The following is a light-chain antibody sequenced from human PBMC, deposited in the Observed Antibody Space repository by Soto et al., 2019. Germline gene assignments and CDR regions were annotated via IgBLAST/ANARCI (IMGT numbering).Light chain of an antibody. Sequence: EIVLTQSPATLSASPGERATLSCRASPSVSSNLAWYQQKPGQAPRLLIYGASTRANGIPARFSGSGSGTEFTLTISSLQSEDFAVYDCQQYNNWPLPFFGQGTKLEIK. CDR2: GAS. CDR3: QQYNNWPLPF. J-gene: IGKJ2*01. V-gene: IGKV3-15*01. CDR1: PSVSSN.